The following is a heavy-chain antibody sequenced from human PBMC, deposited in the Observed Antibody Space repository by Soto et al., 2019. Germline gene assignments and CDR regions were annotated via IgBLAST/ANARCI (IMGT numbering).Heavy chain of an antibody. CDR3: AHAYGGRSLY. D-gene: IGHD1-26*01. CDR2: IYWDDSK. Sequence: QITLKESGPPLVKPTQTLTLTCTFSGFSLTTDRVGVGWIRQPPGEALEWLAVIYWDDSKTYRPSLESRLTITKDTSKNHVALTMTNMASLDTATYYCAHAYGGRSLYWGQGTLVTVSS. CDR1: GFSLTTDRVG. J-gene: IGHJ4*02. V-gene: IGHV2-5*02.